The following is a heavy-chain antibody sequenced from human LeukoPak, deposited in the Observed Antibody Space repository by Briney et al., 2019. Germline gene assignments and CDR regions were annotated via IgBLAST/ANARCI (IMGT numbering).Heavy chain of an antibody. Sequence: PSETLSLTCAVSGGSISSGGYSWSWIRQPPGTGLEWIGYIYHSGSTYYNPSLKSRVTISVDRSKNQFSLKLSSVTAADTAVYYCARGVPMDVWGQGTTVTVSS. D-gene: IGHD3-10*01. CDR2: IYHSGST. CDR1: GGSISSGGYS. CDR3: ARGVPMDV. J-gene: IGHJ6*02. V-gene: IGHV4-30-2*01.